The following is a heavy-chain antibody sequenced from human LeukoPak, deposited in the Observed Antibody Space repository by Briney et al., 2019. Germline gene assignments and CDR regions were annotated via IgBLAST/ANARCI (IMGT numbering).Heavy chain of an antibody. V-gene: IGHV3-23*01. D-gene: IGHD3-9*01. Sequence: GASLGLSCAASGFTFSNYAMSWVRQAPGKGLEWVSAITGSGGNTYYADSVKGRFTIPRDNSKNTVFLQMNSLRAEDTAVYYCAKWGDYDVLTGYYVSDYWGQGTLVTVSS. CDR1: GFTFSNYA. CDR2: ITGSGGNT. CDR3: AKWGDYDVLTGYYVSDY. J-gene: IGHJ4*02.